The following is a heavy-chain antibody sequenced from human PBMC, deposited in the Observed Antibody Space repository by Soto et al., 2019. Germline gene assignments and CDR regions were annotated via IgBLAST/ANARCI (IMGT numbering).Heavy chain of an antibody. Sequence: PSETLSLTCTVSGGSISSYYWSWIRQPPGKGLEWIGYIYYSGSTNYNPSLKSRVTISVDTSKNQFSLKLSSVTAADTAVYYCARPHIAVAVDAFDIWGQGTMVTVSS. CDR1: GGSISSYY. J-gene: IGHJ3*02. D-gene: IGHD6-19*01. V-gene: IGHV4-59*01. CDR3: ARPHIAVAVDAFDI. CDR2: IYYSGST.